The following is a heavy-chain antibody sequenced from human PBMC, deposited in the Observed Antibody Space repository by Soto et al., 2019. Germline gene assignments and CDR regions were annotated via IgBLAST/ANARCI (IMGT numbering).Heavy chain of an antibody. CDR2: IYYSGST. CDR3: AQMYSPYGDYVLFDP. Sequence: QVQLQESGPGLVKPSQTLSLTCTVSGGSISSGGYYWSWIRQHPGKGLEWIGYIYYSGSTYYNPSLKSRVTISVDTSKNQFSLKLSSVTAADTAVYYCAQMYSPYGDYVLFDPWGQGTLVTVSS. D-gene: IGHD4-17*01. J-gene: IGHJ5*02. CDR1: GGSISSGGYY. V-gene: IGHV4-31*03.